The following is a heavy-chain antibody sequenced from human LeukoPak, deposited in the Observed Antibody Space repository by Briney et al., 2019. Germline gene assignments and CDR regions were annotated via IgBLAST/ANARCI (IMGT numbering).Heavy chain of an antibody. CDR3: ARGGIQLWLYYFDY. V-gene: IGHV1-2*04. CDR2: INPNSGGT. J-gene: IGHJ4*02. CDR1: GYTFTGYY. D-gene: IGHD5-18*01. Sequence: ASVKVSCKASGYTFTGYYMHWVRQAPGQGLERMGWINPNSGGTNYAQKFQGWVTMTRDTSISTAYMELSRLRSDDTAVYYCARGGIQLWLYYFDYWGQGTLVTVSS.